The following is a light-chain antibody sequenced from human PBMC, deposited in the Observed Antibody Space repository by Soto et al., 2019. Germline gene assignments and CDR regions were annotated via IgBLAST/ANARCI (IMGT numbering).Light chain of an antibody. CDR2: DAS. CDR1: QSVRTY. CDR3: QQRNTWPTIT. J-gene: IGKJ5*01. Sequence: EILLTQYPVTLSLSPGERATLSCGASQSVRTYLAWYQVKPGQAPRLLIYDASRRASGVPARSSGSGSGTDFTLPISSLQTEDFAPYYCQQRNTWPTITFGQGTRLEIK. V-gene: IGKV3-11*01.